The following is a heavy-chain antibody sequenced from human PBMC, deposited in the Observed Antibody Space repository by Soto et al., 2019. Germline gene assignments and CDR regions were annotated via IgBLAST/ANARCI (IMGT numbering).Heavy chain of an antibody. CDR2: MNPKNGNA. CDR3: ARRKERSGPDFLDL. CDR1: GFTFITYD. Sequence: ASVKVSCKASGFTFITYDFSWVRQAAGQGLEWMGWMNPKNGNAGFAQKFRGRINMTRXSXXXXAXLXLXXXXSDXSAVYFCARRKERSGPDFLDLSARGTQVTVSS. J-gene: IGHJ5*02. D-gene: IGHD6-25*01. V-gene: IGHV1-8*01.